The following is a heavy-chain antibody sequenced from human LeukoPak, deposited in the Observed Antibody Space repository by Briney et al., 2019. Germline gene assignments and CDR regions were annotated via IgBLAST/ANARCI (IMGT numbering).Heavy chain of an antibody. J-gene: IGHJ4*02. CDR1: GYSFTSYW. Sequence: LGESLKISCKGSGYSFTSYWMGWVRQMPGKGLEWMGIIYPGDSDTRYSPSFQGQVTISADKSISTAYLQWSSLKASDTAIYYCARRNFDWSYFDYWGQGTLVTVSS. CDR3: ARRNFDWSYFDY. CDR2: IYPGDSDT. D-gene: IGHD3-9*01. V-gene: IGHV5-51*01.